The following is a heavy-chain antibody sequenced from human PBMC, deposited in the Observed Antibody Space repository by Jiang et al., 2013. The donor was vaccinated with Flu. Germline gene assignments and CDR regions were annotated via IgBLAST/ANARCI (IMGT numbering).Heavy chain of an antibody. Sequence: VQLLESGGGVVQPGGSLRLSCAASGFSFSYYAMYWVRQSPGKGLEWVASIWHDGSNKFYGDSVRGRFTISRDNSKNTVFLQMHSMRPDDTALYYCATLRGSSYDTYLADYWGQGTLVTVSS. CDR3: ATLRGSSYDTYLADY. D-gene: IGHD3-3*01. V-gene: IGHV3-30*02. CDR2: IWHDGSNK. CDR1: GFSFSYYA. J-gene: IGHJ4*02.